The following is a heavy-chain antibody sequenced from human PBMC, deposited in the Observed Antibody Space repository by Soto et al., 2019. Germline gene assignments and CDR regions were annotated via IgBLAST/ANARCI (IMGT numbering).Heavy chain of an antibody. Sequence: GGSLRLSCAASGFTFSNYAISWVRQAPGKGLEWVSIISGSGDTSYYADSVKGRFTISRDNSRNTLYLQLNSLRAEDSAKYYCAKEXTXXXXXXXXWXXGTLVTVXS. CDR2: ISGSGDTS. V-gene: IGHV3-23*01. CDR1: GFTFSNYA. CDR3: AKEXTXXXXXXXX. J-gene: IGHJ4*01.